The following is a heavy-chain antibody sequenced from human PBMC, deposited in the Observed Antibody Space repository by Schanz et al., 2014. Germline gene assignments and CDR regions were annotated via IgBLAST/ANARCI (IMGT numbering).Heavy chain of an antibody. J-gene: IGHJ4*02. CDR1: GFTLNNAW. CDR2: ISGSSRTI. D-gene: IGHD1-26*01. CDR3: ARGGSGSHYRLDY. V-gene: IGHV3-48*01. Sequence: EVQLLESGGGLVQPGGSLRLSCATSGFTLNNAWMNWVRQAPGKGLEWVSYISGSSRTIYYADSMKGRFTVSRDNAENALYLQMNSLRAEDTGLYFCARGGSGSHYRLDYWGQGTLXTVSS.